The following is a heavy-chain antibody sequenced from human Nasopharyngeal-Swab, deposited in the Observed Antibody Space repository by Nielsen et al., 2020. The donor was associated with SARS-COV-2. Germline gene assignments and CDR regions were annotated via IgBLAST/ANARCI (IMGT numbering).Heavy chain of an antibody. CDR2: IWGSGRGT. D-gene: IGHD3-10*01. J-gene: IGHJ4*02. V-gene: IGHV3-11*05. Sequence: GGSLRLSCAASEFTFGVYDMHWVRQPTGKGLEWVGIIWGSGRGTNYADSVKGRFTISRDNSKNTLFLHMNSLRVEDTAVYYCARGRREIWSSGNDYGSGSFDNWGQGTLVTVSS. CDR3: ARGRREIWSSGNDYGSGSFDN. CDR1: EFTFGVYD.